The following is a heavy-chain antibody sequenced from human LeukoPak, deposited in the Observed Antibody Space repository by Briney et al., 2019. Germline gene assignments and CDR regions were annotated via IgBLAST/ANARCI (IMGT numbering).Heavy chain of an antibody. Sequence: GGSLRLSGAASGFTFSSYTMNWVRQPPGKGLEWVSSISSSSSYIYYADSVKGRFTISRDNAKNSLYLQMNSLRAEDTAVYYCARTPRGAAAPGDRGYWGQGTLVTISS. J-gene: IGHJ4*02. V-gene: IGHV3-21*01. D-gene: IGHD6-13*01. CDR1: GFTFSSYT. CDR3: ARTPRGAAAPGDRGY. CDR2: ISSSSSYI.